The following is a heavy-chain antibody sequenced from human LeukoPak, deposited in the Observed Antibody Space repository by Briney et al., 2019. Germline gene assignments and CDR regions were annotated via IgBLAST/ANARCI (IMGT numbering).Heavy chain of an antibody. Sequence: GGSLRLSCAASGFTFSSYAMHWVRQAPGKGLEWVAVISYDGSNKYYADSVRGRFTISRDNSKNILYLQMNSLRGEDTAVYYCAKDRCSNGIGCLYYYMDVWGKGTTVTISS. CDR3: AKDRCSNGIGCLYYYMDV. J-gene: IGHJ6*03. D-gene: IGHD2-8*01. V-gene: IGHV3-30*04. CDR2: ISYDGSNK. CDR1: GFTFSSYA.